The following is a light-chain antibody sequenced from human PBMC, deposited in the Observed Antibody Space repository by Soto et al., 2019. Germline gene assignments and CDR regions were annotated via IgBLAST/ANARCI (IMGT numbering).Light chain of an antibody. Sequence: QSVLTQPPSASGTPGQRVTISCSGSNSNIGINAVYWYQQLPGAAPTFLIYSDSQQPSAVPDRFSASKSGTSATLAISGLRSEDEADYYCAAWDDGLRGPVFGGGTKLTVL. CDR1: NSNIGINA. J-gene: IGLJ3*02. CDR3: AAWDDGLRGPV. V-gene: IGLV1-47*02. CDR2: SDS.